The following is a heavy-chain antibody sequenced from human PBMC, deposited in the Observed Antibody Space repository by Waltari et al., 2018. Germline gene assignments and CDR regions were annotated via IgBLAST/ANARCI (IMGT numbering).Heavy chain of an antibody. Sequence: QVQLVQSGAEVKKPGASVKVSCKASGYTFTSYAMHWVRQAPGQRLEGMGWIKAGNGNKKYSQKFQGRVTITRDTSASTAYMELSSLRSEDTAVYYCARWRYSSGWDFDYWGQGTLVTVSS. J-gene: IGHJ4*02. CDR1: GYTFTSYA. CDR3: ARWRYSSGWDFDY. CDR2: IKAGNGNK. V-gene: IGHV1-3*01. D-gene: IGHD6-19*01.